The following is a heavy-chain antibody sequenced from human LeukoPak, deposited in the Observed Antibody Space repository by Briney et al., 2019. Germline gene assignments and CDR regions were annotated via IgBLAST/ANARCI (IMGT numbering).Heavy chain of an antibody. CDR2: INPNSGGT. V-gene: IGHV1-2*02. Sequence: ASVKVSCKASGYTFTGYYMHWVRQAPGQGLEWMGWINPNSGGTNYAQKFQGRVTMTRDTSISTAYMELSRLRSDDTAVYYCARAKYYDFWSGYPIYYYYYMDVWGKGPRSPSP. J-gene: IGHJ6*03. CDR3: ARAKYYDFWSGYPIYYYYYMDV. D-gene: IGHD3-3*01. CDR1: GYTFTGYY.